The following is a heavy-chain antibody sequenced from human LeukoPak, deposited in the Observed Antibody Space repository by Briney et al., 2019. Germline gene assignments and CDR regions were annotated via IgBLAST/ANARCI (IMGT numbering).Heavy chain of an antibody. D-gene: IGHD1-14*01. Sequence: PGGSLRLSCATPGFTFSNFAMSWVRQAPGKGLEWVSAITGNGDSVYYIASVKGRFTTSRDNSKKTLYLQMNSLRAEDTAVYYCAKDMRPAVWGQGTAVTVSS. J-gene: IGHJ6*02. CDR2: ITGNGDSV. CDR1: GFTFSNFA. V-gene: IGHV3-23*01. CDR3: AKDMRPAV.